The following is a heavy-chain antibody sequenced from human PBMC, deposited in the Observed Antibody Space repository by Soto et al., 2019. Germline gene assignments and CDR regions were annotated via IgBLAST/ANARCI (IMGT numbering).Heavy chain of an antibody. V-gene: IGHV1-69*13. D-gene: IGHD2-2*01. Sequence: GAAVKVFCRACGGTFSSYAISWVRQAPGQGLEWMGGVIPVFGAANYAQKFEGSVTITADESTSTAYREQSSLRSEDTAVYYCARDRGQLLRRRDYYYGMDVWGQGTTVTVSS. CDR1: GGTFSSYA. CDR2: VIPVFGAA. CDR3: ARDRGQLLRRRDYYYGMDV. J-gene: IGHJ6*02.